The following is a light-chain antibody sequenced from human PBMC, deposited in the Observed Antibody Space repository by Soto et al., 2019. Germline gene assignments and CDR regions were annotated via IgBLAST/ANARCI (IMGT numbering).Light chain of an antibody. Sequence: VTPGQPASISCKSSQSLLHITGETFLFWYLQKPGQSPQLLIYEVSTRVSGVPDRFSGSGSGTDFTLEISRVQSDDIDIYHCILRTLLPPAFGQGTRLEIK. CDR3: ILRTLLPPA. V-gene: IGKV2-29*03. J-gene: IGKJ5*01. CDR2: EVS. CDR1: QSLLHITGETF.